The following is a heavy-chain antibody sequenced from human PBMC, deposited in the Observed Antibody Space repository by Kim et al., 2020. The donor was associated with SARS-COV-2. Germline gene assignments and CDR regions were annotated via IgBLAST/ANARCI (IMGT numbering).Heavy chain of an antibody. CDR1: GFTFSSYA. D-gene: IGHD5-18*01. Sequence: GGSLRLSCAASGFTFSSYAMSWVRQAPGKGLEWVSCISNSGGSTYYADSVKGRFTISRDNSKNTLYLQMNSLRAEDTAVYYCANGGYGYGYSDYWGQGTLVTVSS. CDR2: ISNSGGST. CDR3: ANGGYGYGYSDY. V-gene: IGHV3-23*01. J-gene: IGHJ4*02.